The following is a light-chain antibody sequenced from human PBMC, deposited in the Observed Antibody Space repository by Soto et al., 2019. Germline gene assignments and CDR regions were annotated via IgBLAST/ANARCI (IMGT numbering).Light chain of an antibody. J-gene: IGLJ1*01. V-gene: IGLV2-14*03. Sequence: QSVLTEPASVSGSPGQSITISCTGTSSDVGGYNFVSWYQQHPGKVPKLMIFDVNRRPSGVSDRFSGSKSGNTASLTISGLQAEYEGDYYCCSYTSSSTHVFGSGTKLTVL. CDR2: DVN. CDR1: SSDVGGYNF. CDR3: CSYTSSSTHV.